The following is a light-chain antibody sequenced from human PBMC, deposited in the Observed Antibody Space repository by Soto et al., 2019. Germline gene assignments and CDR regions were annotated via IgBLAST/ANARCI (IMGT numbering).Light chain of an antibody. CDR2: DAS. CDR3: QQYETFPGT. J-gene: IGKJ1*01. Sequence: DIQMTQSPSTLSSSVGCIFTITFRSSQSVSGWLAWYQQKPGEAPKLLIYDASALPRGVPSRFSGSGSGTNFPLTIASLQPDDFATYYCQQYETFPGTFGPGTKVDI. V-gene: IGKV1-5*01. CDR1: QSVSGW.